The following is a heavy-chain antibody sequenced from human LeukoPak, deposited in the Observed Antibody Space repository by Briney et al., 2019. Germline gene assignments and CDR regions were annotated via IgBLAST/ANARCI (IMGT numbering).Heavy chain of an antibody. D-gene: IGHD6-13*01. CDR3: ARDGVGYSYDY. CDR2: IIPIFGTA. Sequence: ASVKVSCNASGGTFSSYAISWVRQAPGQGLEWMGGIIPIFGTANYAQKFQGRVTITADESTSTAYMELSSLRSEDTAVYYCARDGVGYSYDYWGQGTLVTVSS. V-gene: IGHV1-69*01. CDR1: GGTFSSYA. J-gene: IGHJ4*02.